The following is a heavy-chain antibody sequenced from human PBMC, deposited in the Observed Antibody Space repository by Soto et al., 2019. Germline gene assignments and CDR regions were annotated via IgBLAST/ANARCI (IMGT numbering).Heavy chain of an antibody. CDR2: INPNSGGT. CDR3: ARDEAVAGTIWFDP. Sequence: AASVKVSCKASGYTFTGYYMHWVRQAPGQGLEWMGWINPNSGGTNYAQRFQGRVTMTRDTSISTAYMELSRLRSDDTAVYYCARDEAVAGTIWFDPWGQGTLVTVSS. J-gene: IGHJ5*02. D-gene: IGHD6-19*01. V-gene: IGHV1-2*02. CDR1: GYTFTGYY.